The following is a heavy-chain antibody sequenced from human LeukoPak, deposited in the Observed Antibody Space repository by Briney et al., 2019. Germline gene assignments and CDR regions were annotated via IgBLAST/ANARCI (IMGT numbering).Heavy chain of an antibody. CDR1: GFDFSSNW. V-gene: IGHV3-74*01. CDR3: VSFYETY. CDR2: INSDGSWT. Sequence: GGSLRLSCAASGFDFSSNWMHWVRQAPGKGPVWVSHINSDGSWTSYADSVKGRFTISKDNAKNTVYLQMNSLRAEDTAVYYCVSFYETYWGRGTLVTVSS. J-gene: IGHJ4*02. D-gene: IGHD2/OR15-2a*01.